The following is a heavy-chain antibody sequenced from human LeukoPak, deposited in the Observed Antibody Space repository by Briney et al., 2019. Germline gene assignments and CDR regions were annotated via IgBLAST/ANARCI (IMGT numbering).Heavy chain of an antibody. V-gene: IGHV4-4*07. D-gene: IGHD3-10*01. CDR3: ATDGLAYYGSGSYYNPNYYGMDV. CDR2: IYTSGST. J-gene: IGHJ6*02. CDR1: GGSISSYY. Sequence: SETLSLTCTVSGGSISSYYWSWIRQPAGKGLEWIGRIYTSGSTNYNPSLKSRVTMSVDTSKNQFSLKLSSVTAADTAVYYCATDGLAYYGSGSYYNPNYYGMDVWGQGTTVTVSS.